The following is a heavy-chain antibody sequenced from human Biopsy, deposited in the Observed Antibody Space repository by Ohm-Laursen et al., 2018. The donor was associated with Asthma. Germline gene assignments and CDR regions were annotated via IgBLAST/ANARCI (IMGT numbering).Heavy chain of an antibody. CDR3: VRDGTDDAFDV. D-gene: IGHD1-1*01. CDR2: ISKDASTQ. Sequence: LSLTCAATGFSFSNFAIHWVRQAPGKGLEWVGVISKDASTQDYADSVKGRFTMARDNSKNTLDLQMNSLREEDTAVYYCVRDGTDDAFDVWGQGTVVSVSS. CDR1: GFSFSNFA. J-gene: IGHJ3*01. V-gene: IGHV3-30*01.